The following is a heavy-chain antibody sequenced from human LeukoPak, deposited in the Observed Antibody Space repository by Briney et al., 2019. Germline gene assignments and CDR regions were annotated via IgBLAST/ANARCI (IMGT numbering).Heavy chain of an antibody. D-gene: IGHD6-25*01. CDR2: ISYDGSNK. J-gene: IGHJ4*02. V-gene: IGHV3-30*18. CDR1: GFTFSSYG. Sequence: PGGSLRLSCAASGFTFSSYGMHWVRQAPGKGLEGVADISYDGSNKNYADSVKARFTITRHNSKNTLYLQMNSLRAEDTAVYYCANSHSSAFDYWGQGTLVTVSS. CDR3: ANSHSSAFDY.